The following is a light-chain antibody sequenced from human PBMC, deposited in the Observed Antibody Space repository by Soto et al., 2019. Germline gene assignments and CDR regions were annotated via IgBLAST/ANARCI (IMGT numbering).Light chain of an antibody. J-gene: IGKJ4*01. Sequence: DIQLTQSPASLSASVGDRVTITCRASQGISSYLAWYQQKPGKAPKLLIYLASTLQSGVPSRFSGSGSGTDFSLTISSLEPEDFATYYCQQADSFPLTFGGGTKVDIK. V-gene: IGKV1-9*01. CDR3: QQADSFPLT. CDR1: QGISSY. CDR2: LAS.